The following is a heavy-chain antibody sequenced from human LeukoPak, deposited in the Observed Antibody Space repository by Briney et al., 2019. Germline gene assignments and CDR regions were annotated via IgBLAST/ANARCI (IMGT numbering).Heavy chain of an antibody. D-gene: IGHD1/OR15-1a*01. V-gene: IGHV3-43*02. Sequence: GGSLRLSCVASGFTFEDYTMLWVRQAPGKGLEWVSLIGGSGGLTFYGDSVEGRFTISRDNGRDSVYLQMNGLRTEDTALYYCVKVITGWNTFAFDLWGPGTRVTVS. J-gene: IGHJ3*01. CDR3: VKVITGWNTFAFDL. CDR2: IGGSGGLT. CDR1: GFTFEDYT.